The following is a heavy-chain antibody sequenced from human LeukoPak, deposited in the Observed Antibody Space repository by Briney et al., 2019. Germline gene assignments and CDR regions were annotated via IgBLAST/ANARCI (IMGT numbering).Heavy chain of an antibody. J-gene: IGHJ5*02. D-gene: IGHD3-10*01. CDR1: GYSFTSYW. Sequence: GASLQFSCKGSGYSFTSYWIGWVRQMPGKGLEWMGIIYPGDSDTRYSPSFQGQVTISADKSISTAYLQWSSLKASDTAMYYCARRYGSGSPNQESWFDPWGQGTLVTVSS. V-gene: IGHV5-51*01. CDR2: IYPGDSDT. CDR3: ARRYGSGSPNQESWFDP.